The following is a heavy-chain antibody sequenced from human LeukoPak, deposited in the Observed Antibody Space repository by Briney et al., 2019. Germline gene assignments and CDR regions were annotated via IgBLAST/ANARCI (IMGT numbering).Heavy chain of an antibody. CDR1: GGSFSGYY. V-gene: IGHV4-34*01. Sequence: SETLSLTCAVYGGSFSGYYWSWIRQPPGKGLEWIGEINHSGSTNYNLSLKSRVTISVDTSKNQFSLKLSSVTAADTAVYYCAREGGFYRPLDYSGQGTLVTVSS. CDR3: AREGGFYRPLDY. D-gene: IGHD6-25*01. CDR2: INHSGST. J-gene: IGHJ4*02.